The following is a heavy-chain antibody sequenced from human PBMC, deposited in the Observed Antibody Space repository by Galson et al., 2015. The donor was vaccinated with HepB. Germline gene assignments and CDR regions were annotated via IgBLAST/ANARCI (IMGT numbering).Heavy chain of an antibody. D-gene: IGHD3-22*01. Sequence: SVKVSCKASGYTFIGYYIHWVRQAPGQGLEWMGWINPNTGGTNSAQKFQGRVTMTRDTSISTAYMELSRLTSDDTAVYYCARAIVDDNSGHSDPPHAFDIWGQGTMVTVSS. CDR2: INPNTGGT. V-gene: IGHV1-2*02. CDR3: ARAIVDDNSGHSDPPHAFDI. J-gene: IGHJ3*02. CDR1: GYTFIGYY.